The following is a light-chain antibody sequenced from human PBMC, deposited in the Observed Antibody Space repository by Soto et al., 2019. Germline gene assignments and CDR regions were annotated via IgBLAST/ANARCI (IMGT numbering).Light chain of an antibody. CDR3: QQYGRSPFT. V-gene: IGKV3-20*01. J-gene: IGKJ3*01. CDR2: GAS. CDR1: QSVSSNY. Sequence: EIVMTQSPGTLSLSPGETATLSCRASQSVSSNYVAWFHQKPGPAPRLLIYGASSRATGVPDRFSASGSGTDFTLTISRLEPEDFAVYYCQQYGRSPFTFGPGTKVDIK.